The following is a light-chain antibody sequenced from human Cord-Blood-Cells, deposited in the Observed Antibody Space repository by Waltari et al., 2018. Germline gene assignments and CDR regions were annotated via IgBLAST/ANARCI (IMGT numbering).Light chain of an antibody. CDR1: PSVLYSSNNKNY. Sequence: DSVMPPSPDTLAGSLPARATIHCKSSPSVLYSSNNKNYLARYQQKPGQPPKLLIYWASTRESGVPDRFSGSGSGTDFTLTISSLQAEDVAVYYCQQYYSTPYTFGQGTKLEIK. J-gene: IGKJ2*01. V-gene: IGKV4-1*01. CDR3: QQYYSTPYT. CDR2: WAS.